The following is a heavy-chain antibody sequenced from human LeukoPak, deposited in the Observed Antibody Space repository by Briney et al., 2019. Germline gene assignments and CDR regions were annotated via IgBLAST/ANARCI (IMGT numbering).Heavy chain of an antibody. CDR3: AKSYSLRYFDWLLSGYFDY. V-gene: IGHV3-23*01. CDR2: ISGSGGST. Sequence: GGSLRLSCAASGFTFSSYAMSWVRQAPGKGLEWVSAISGSGGSTYYADSVKGRFTISRDNSKNTLYLQMNSLRAEDTAVYCCAKSYSLRYFDWLLSGYFDYWGQGTLVTVSS. CDR1: GFTFSSYA. D-gene: IGHD3-9*01. J-gene: IGHJ4*02.